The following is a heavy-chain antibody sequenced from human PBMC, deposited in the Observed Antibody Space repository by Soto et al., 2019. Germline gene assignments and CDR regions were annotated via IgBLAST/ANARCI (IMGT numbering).Heavy chain of an antibody. V-gene: IGHV3-48*02. CDR1: GVPFSTYS. CDR2: ITSRSSTI. Sequence: GRSLRLSCAASGVPFSTYSMNLARQSPGRGLEWIAYITSRSSTIFYADSVKGRFTISRDNAKNSLYLKMNSLRDEDTSVYYCARDNGIPGALAPRGQGT. CDR3: ARDNGIPGALAP. J-gene: IGHJ5*02.